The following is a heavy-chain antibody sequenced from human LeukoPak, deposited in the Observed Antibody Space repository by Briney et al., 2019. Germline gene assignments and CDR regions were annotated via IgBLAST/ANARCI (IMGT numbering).Heavy chain of an antibody. J-gene: IGHJ4*02. CDR1: GGTFSSYA. V-gene: IGHV1-69*04. CDR2: IIPILGIA. D-gene: IGHD5-18*01. CDR3: ARESTAMDSDY. Sequence: ASGKVSCKAAGGTFSSYAISWVRQAPGQGLEWMGRIIPILGIANYAQKFQGRVTITADKSTSTAYMELSSLRSEDTAVYYCARESTAMDSDYWGQGTLVTVSS.